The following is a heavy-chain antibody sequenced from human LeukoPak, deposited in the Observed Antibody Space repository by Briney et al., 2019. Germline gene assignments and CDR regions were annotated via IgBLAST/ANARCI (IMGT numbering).Heavy chain of an antibody. D-gene: IGHD4-23*01. CDR3: ARNLYGGNSWDVFDY. J-gene: IGHJ4*02. CDR2: IIPIFGTA. V-gene: IGHV1-69*06. CDR1: GGTFSSYA. Sequence: SVKVSCKASGGTFSSYAISCVRQAPGQGLEWMGGIIPIFGTANYAQKFQGRVTITADKSTSTAYMELSSLRSEDTAVYYCARNLYGGNSWDVFDYWGQGTLVTVSS.